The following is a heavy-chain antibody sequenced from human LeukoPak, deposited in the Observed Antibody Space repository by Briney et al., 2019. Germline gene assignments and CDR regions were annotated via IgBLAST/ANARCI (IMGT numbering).Heavy chain of an antibody. J-gene: IGHJ4*02. CDR3: AKRDTAMAPGGH. D-gene: IGHD5-18*01. CDR2: ISHDGSNK. CDR1: GFTFSSYG. Sequence: GGSLRLSCAASGFTFSSYGMHWVRQAPGKGLEWVAVISHDGSNKYYADSVKGRFTISRDNSKNTLYLQMNSLRAEDTAVYYCAKRDTAMAPGGHWGQGTLVTVSS. V-gene: IGHV3-30*18.